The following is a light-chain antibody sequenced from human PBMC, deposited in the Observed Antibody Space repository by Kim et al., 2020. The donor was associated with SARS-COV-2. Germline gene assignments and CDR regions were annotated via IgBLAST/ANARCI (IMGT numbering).Light chain of an antibody. V-gene: IGKV3-11*01. CDR2: DVF. CDR3: QQRSVWPPT. J-gene: IGKJ4*01. Sequence: VSPGERATLSCRASQSVSNYLAWYQQRPGQAPRLLIYDVFKRATGIPARFSGSGSGPDFSLTISSLEPEDFAVYYCQQRSVWPPTFGGGTKVDIK. CDR1: QSVSNY.